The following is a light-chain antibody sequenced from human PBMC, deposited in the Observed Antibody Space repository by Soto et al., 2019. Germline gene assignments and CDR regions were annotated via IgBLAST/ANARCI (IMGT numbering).Light chain of an antibody. Sequence: ETVMTQSPATLSLSPGESATLSCRASQSVSNNLAWYQQKAGQAPRLLIYGASARASGIPARFSGSGSGTDFTLTISSLQSEDFAVYYCQQYENWPTWTFCQGTKVPI. CDR2: GAS. J-gene: IGKJ1*01. V-gene: IGKV3-15*01. CDR3: QQYENWPTWT. CDR1: QSVSNN.